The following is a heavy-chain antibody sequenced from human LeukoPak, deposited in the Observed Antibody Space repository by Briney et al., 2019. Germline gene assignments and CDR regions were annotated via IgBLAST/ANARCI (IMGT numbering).Heavy chain of an antibody. CDR1: GYTFTGYY. CDR3: ARVWWHTNWFDP. J-gene: IGHJ5*02. Sequence: ASAKVSCKASGYTFTGYYMHWVRQAPGQGLEWMGWINPNSGGTNYAQKFQGRVTMTRDTSISTAYMELSRLRSDDAAVYYCARVWWHTNWFDPWGQGTLVTVSS. V-gene: IGHV1-2*02. D-gene: IGHD4/OR15-4a*01. CDR2: INPNSGGT.